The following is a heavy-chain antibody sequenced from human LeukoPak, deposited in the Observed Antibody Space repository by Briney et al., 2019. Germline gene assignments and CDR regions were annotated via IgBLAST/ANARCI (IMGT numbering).Heavy chain of an antibody. D-gene: IGHD6-25*01. V-gene: IGHV3-33*01. CDR3: ARLSGASHRSFDY. CDR1: GFTFRSYG. CDR2: IWNDGSNK. J-gene: IGHJ4*02. Sequence: GGSLRLSCAAPGFTFRSYGMHWVRQAPGKGLEWVAVIWNDGSNKYYADSVKGRFTISRDNSKNTLFLQMNSLRAEDTAVYYCARLSGASHRSFDYWGQGTLVTVSS.